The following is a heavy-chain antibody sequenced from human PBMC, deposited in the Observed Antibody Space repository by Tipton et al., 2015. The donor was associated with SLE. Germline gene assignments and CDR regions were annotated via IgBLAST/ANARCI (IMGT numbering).Heavy chain of an antibody. CDR2: IIPIFGTA. D-gene: IGHD7-27*01. CDR1: GGTFSSYA. Sequence: QSGAAVKKPGSSVKASCKASGGTFSSYAISWVRQAPGQGLEWMGGIIPIFGTANYAQKFQGRVTITADESTSTAYMELSSLRSEDTAVYYCASTPLGAYYFDYWGQGTLVTVSS. CDR3: ASTPLGAYYFDY. V-gene: IGHV1-69*01. J-gene: IGHJ4*02.